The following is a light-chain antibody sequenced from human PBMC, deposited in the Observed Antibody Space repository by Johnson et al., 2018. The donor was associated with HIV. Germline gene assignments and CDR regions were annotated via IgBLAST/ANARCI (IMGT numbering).Light chain of an antibody. V-gene: IGLV1-51*01. CDR1: NSNIDNNY. CDR2: DNH. CDR3: GTWDISLILVYV. Sequence: QSVLTQPPSVSAAPGQKVTISCSGNNSNIDNNYFSWYQQLPGTAPKLLIYDNHRRPLGIPDRFSGSKSGTSATLGITGLQTGDEADYYCGTWDISLILVYVVGTPTKVSVL. J-gene: IGLJ1*01.